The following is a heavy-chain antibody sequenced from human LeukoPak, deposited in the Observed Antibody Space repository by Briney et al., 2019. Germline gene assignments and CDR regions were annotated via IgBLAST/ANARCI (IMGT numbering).Heavy chain of an antibody. D-gene: IGHD4-17*01. V-gene: IGHV4-39*07. J-gene: IGHJ3*02. CDR3: ARAYTVTTSQDAFDI. CDR2: INHSGST. Sequence: SETLSLTCTVSGGSISSSSYYWSWIRQPPGKGLEWIGEINHSGSTNYNPSLKSRVTISVDTSKNQFSLKLSSVTAADTAVYYCARAYTVTTSQDAFDIWGQGTMVTVSS. CDR1: GGSISSSSYY.